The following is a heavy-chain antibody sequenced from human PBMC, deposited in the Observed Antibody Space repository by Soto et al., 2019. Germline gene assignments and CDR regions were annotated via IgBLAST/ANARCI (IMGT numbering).Heavy chain of an antibody. V-gene: IGHV2-70*13. CDR3: ARSIRGPRRFNGMD. J-gene: IGHJ6*01. CDR2: IERDDDDK. Sequence: GPTLINPTETLTLTCTFSVLSRTSPGMCVRWTRQSPGKALEWLALIERDDDDKYYSTSLKTRLTNSKDTRKHQVVLTMANMEPADTATYYCARSIRGPRRFNGMD. D-gene: IGHD1-20*01. CDR1: VLSRTSPGMC.